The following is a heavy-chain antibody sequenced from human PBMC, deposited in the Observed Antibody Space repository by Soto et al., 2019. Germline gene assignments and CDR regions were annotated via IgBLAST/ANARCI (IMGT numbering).Heavy chain of an antibody. D-gene: IGHD3-10*01. CDR2: ISAYNGNT. CDR1: GYTFTSYG. V-gene: IGHV1-18*01. Sequence: ASVKVSCKASGYTFTSYGISWVRQAPGQGLEWMGWISAYNGNTNYAQKLQGRVTMTTDTSASTAYMELSSLRSEDTAVYYCARGTRWFGELSRGGWFDPWGQGTLVTVSS. CDR3: ARGTRWFGELSRGGWFDP. J-gene: IGHJ5*02.